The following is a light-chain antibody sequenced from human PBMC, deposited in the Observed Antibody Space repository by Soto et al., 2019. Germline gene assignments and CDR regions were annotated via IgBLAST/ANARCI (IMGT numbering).Light chain of an antibody. CDR3: QQGNTWPWT. CDR1: QSVGSS. Sequence: DIVLTQSPATLSLSPGERATLSCRASQSVGSSLAWYQQKLGQAPRLLIYAASDRATGIPGRFSGSGSGTDFTLIISSLEPEDFAFYYCQQGNTWPWTFGQGTKVDIK. CDR2: AAS. J-gene: IGKJ1*01. V-gene: IGKV3-11*01.